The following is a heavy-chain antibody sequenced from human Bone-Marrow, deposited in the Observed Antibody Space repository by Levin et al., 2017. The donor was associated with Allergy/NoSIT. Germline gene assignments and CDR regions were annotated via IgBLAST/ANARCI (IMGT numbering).Heavy chain of an antibody. Sequence: SQTLSLTSAVSGVSISSGEWWSWVRQPPGKGLEWIGEIFHGGRANYSPSLKGRVSISVDKPNNRFSLNLKSVTAADTAVYYCARHITRSTGWFDPWGQGTLVTVSS. CDR2: IFHGGRA. J-gene: IGHJ5*02. CDR3: ARHITRSTGWFDP. D-gene: IGHD4-17*01. CDR1: GVSISSGEW. V-gene: IGHV4-4*02.